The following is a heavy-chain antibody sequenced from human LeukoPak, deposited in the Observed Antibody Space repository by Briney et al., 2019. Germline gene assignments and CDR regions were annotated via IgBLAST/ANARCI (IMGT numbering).Heavy chain of an antibody. CDR2: IYSGGST. Sequence: GGSLRLSCAASGFIVSSNYMSRVRQAPGKGLEWVSVIYSGGSTYSADSVKGRFTISRDNSKNTLYLQMNSLRAEDTAVYYCARVGGSDWYFDYWGQGTLVTVSS. CDR1: GFIVSSNY. V-gene: IGHV3-53*01. J-gene: IGHJ4*02. D-gene: IGHD6-19*01. CDR3: ARVGGSDWYFDY.